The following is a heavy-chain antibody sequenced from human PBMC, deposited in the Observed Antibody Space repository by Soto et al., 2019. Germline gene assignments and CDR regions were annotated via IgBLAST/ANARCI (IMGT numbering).Heavy chain of an antibody. CDR1: GGSFSGYY. Sequence: SETLSLTCAVYGGSFSGYYWSWIRQPPGKGLEWIGEIYHSGTTNYNPSLKSRVSILVDRSKNQFSLELNSATAADRAVYYCARQPESTSYFDYWGQGILVTVSS. J-gene: IGHJ4*02. D-gene: IGHD2-2*01. V-gene: IGHV4-34*01. CDR2: IYHSGTT. CDR3: ARQPESTSYFDY.